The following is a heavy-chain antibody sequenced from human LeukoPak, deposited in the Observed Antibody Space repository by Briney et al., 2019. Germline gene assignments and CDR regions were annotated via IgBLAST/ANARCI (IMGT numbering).Heavy chain of an antibody. D-gene: IGHD2-8*01. J-gene: IGHJ2*01. CDR2: ISPSGST. CDR1: GGTFSSYY. V-gene: IGHV4-59*01. Sequence: SESLYLTCSVSGGTFSSYYWSWIRQPPGKGLEWIGYISPSGSTKYNPSLKSRVTISVDTSKNQCSLRLSSVTAADTALYYCARDRDIYCTDGVCYNWFFDLWGRGTLSLSPQ. CDR3: ARDRDIYCTDGVCYNWFFDL.